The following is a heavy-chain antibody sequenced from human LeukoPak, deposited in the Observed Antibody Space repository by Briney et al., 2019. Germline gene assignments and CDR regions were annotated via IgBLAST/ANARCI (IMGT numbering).Heavy chain of an antibody. CDR2: IYYSGST. Sequence: SQTLSLTCTVSGGSISSGDYYWSWIRQPPGKGLEWIGYIYYSGSTYYNPSLKSRVTISVDTSKNQFSLKLSSVTAADTAVYYCARVPPVVVVAATGVQPPDYWGQGTLVTVSS. CDR1: GGSISSGDYY. D-gene: IGHD2-15*01. CDR3: ARVPPVVVVAATGVQPPDY. V-gene: IGHV4-30-4*01. J-gene: IGHJ4*02.